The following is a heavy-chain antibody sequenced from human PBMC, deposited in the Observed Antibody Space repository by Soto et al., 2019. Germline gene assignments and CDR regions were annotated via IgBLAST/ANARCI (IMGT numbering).Heavy chain of an antibody. V-gene: IGHV1-8*01. Sequence: ASVKVSCKASGYTFTSYDINWVRQATGQGPEWMGWINPNSGITDYARKFQGRVTMTTDASTSTAYMELKSLRSDDTAVYYCARMIFGVVLSPFDYWGQGTLVTVSS. CDR3: ARMIFGVVLSPFDY. CDR1: GYTFTSYD. CDR2: INPNSGIT. D-gene: IGHD3-3*01. J-gene: IGHJ4*02.